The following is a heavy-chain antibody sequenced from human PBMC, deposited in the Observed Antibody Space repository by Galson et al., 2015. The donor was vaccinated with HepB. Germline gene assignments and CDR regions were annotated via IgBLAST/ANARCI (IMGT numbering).Heavy chain of an antibody. CDR2: INPSGGST. J-gene: IGHJ6*02. CDR3: ARDAHTAMVPMAYYGMDV. Sequence: SVKVSCKASGYTFTSYCMHWVRQAPGQGLEWMGIINPSGGSTSYAQKLQGRVTMTRDTSTSTVYMELSSLRSEDTAVYYCARDAHTAMVPMAYYGMDVWGQGTTVTVSS. V-gene: IGHV1-46*04. D-gene: IGHD5-18*01. CDR1: GYTFTSYC.